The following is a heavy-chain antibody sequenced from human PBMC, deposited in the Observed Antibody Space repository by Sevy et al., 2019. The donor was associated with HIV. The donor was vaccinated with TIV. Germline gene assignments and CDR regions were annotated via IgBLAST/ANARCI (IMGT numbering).Heavy chain of an antibody. CDR1: GFTFSSYA. D-gene: IGHD2-15*01. J-gene: IGHJ4*02. V-gene: IGHV3-30-3*01. Sequence: GGSLRLSCAASGFTFSSYAMHWVRQAPGKGLEWVAVISDDGSNKYYTDSVKGRFTNTRDNSKNTLYLQMNSLRAEDTAVYYCARGIVVVVAAGPWNYWGQGTLVTVSS. CDR3: ARGIVVVVAAGPWNY. CDR2: ISDDGSNK.